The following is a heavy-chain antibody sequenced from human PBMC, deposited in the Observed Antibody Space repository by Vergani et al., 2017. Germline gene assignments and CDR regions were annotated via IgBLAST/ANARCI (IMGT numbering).Heavy chain of an antibody. V-gene: IGHV3-21*01. CDR3: ARDRDYSGAFDI. J-gene: IGHJ3*02. CDR2: ISSSSSYI. CDR1: GFTFSSYS. Sequence: EVQLVESGGGLVKPGGSLRLSCAASGFTFSSYSMNWVRQAPGKGLEWVSSISSSSSYIYYADSVKGRFTISRDNAKNSLYLQMNSLRAEDTAVYYCARDRDYSGAFDIWGQGTMVTGSS. D-gene: IGHD2-15*01.